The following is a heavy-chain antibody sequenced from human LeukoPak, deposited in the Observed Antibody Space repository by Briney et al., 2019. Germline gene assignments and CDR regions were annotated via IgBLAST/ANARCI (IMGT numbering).Heavy chain of an antibody. CDR3: ARDLAYYYDSSGYRRFNWFDP. Sequence: SETLSLTCTVSGGSIGSGGYYWSWIRQHPGKGLEWIGYIYYSGSTYYNPSLKSRVTISVDTSKNQFSLKLSSVTAADTAVYYCARDLAYYYDSSGYRRFNWFDPWGQGTLATVSS. V-gene: IGHV4-31*03. J-gene: IGHJ5*02. CDR2: IYYSGST. CDR1: GGSIGSGGYY. D-gene: IGHD3-22*01.